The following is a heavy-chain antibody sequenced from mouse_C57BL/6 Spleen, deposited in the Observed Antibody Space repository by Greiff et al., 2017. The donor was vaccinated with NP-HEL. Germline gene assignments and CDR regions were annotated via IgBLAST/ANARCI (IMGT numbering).Heavy chain of an antibody. CDR2: IRSKSNNYAT. Sequence: DVQLQESGGGLVQPKGSLKLSCAASGFSFNTYAMNWVRQAPGKGLEWVARIRSKSNNYATYYADSVKDRFTISRDDSESMLYLQMNNLKTEDTAMYYCVRHLDGGFAYWGQGTLVTVSA. CDR1: GFSFNTYA. CDR3: VRHLDGGFAY. V-gene: IGHV10-1*01. J-gene: IGHJ3*01.